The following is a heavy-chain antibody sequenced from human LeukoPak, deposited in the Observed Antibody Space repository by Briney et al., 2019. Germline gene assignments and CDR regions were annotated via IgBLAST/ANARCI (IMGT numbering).Heavy chain of an antibody. J-gene: IGHJ4*02. CDR3: ARGGSPGGNSPFDY. CDR2: IWYDGSNK. Sequence: GGSRRLSCEASGFTFSDSWMSWVRQAPGKGLEGGAVIWYDGSNKYYADSVKGRFTISRDNSKNTLYLQMNSLRAEDTAVYYCARGGSPGGNSPFDYWGQGTLVTVSS. D-gene: IGHD4-23*01. V-gene: IGHV3-33*08. CDR1: GFTFSDSW.